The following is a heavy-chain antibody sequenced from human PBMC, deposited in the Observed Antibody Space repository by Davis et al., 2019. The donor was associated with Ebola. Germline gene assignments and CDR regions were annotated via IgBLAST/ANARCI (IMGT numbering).Heavy chain of an antibody. CDR1: GFTFDDYA. J-gene: IGHJ6*02. CDR3: AKDIGEHSSSPPSYYYYGMDV. D-gene: IGHD6-6*01. CDR2: ISWNSGRI. Sequence: SLKISCAASGFTFDDYAMHWVRQPPGKGLEWVSSISWNSGRIAYADSVKGRFTISRDNAKNSLYLQMNSLRAEDTALYYCAKDIGEHSSSPPSYYYYGMDVWGQGTTVTVSS. V-gene: IGHV3-9*01.